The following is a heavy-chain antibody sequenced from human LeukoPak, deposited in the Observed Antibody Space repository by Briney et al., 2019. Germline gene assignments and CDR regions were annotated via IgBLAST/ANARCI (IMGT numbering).Heavy chain of an antibody. CDR2: ISASGGST. CDR1: GFTFSSYA. V-gene: IGHV3-23*01. Sequence: PGGSLGLSCAASGFTFSSYAMSWVRQAPGMGLEWVSFISASGGSTYYTDSVKGRFTISRDNSKNTLYLQINSLRAEDTAAYYCAKGAQYDFWSGYTLEYFDVWGKGALVTVSS. D-gene: IGHD3-3*01. CDR3: AKGAQYDFWSGYTLEYFDV. J-gene: IGHJ4*02.